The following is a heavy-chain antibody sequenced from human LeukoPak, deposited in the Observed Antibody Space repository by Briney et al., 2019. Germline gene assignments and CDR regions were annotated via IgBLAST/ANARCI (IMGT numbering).Heavy chain of an antibody. CDR1: GGSISSYY. Sequence: SETLSLTCTVSGGSISSYYWSWIRQPPGKGLEWIGYIYYSGSTYYNPSLKSRVTISVDTSKNQFSLKLSSVTAADTAVYYCARDKPGATGPDYWGQGTLVTVSS. D-gene: IGHD1-26*01. V-gene: IGHV4-59*06. CDR3: ARDKPGATGPDY. J-gene: IGHJ4*02. CDR2: IYYSGST.